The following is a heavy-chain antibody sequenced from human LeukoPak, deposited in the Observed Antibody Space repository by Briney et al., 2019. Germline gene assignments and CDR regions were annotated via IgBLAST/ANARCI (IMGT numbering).Heavy chain of an antibody. CDR3: AREFLSGYSYYYYYMDV. J-gene: IGHJ6*03. CDR2: INWNGGSA. CDR1: GFTFDDYG. Sequence: PGGSLRLSCAASGFTFDDYGMSWVRQAPGKGLEWVSGINWNGGSAGYADSVKGRFTISRDNAKNSLYLQMNSLRAEDTALYYCAREFLSGYSYYYYYMDVWGKGTTVTVSS. V-gene: IGHV3-20*04. D-gene: IGHD3-3*01.